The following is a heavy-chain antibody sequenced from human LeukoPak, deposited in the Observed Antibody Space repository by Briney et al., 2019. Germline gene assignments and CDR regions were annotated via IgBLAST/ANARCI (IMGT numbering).Heavy chain of an antibody. Sequence: ASVKVSCKVSGYTLTELSMHWVRQAPGKGLEWMGGFDPEDGETIYAQKFQGRVTMTEDTSTDTAYMELSGLRSEDTAVYYCARPIPYGTTWYGRSDYWGQGTLVTVSS. J-gene: IGHJ4*02. CDR3: ARPIPYGTTWYGRSDY. D-gene: IGHD6-13*01. CDR1: GYTLTELS. V-gene: IGHV1-24*01. CDR2: FDPEDGET.